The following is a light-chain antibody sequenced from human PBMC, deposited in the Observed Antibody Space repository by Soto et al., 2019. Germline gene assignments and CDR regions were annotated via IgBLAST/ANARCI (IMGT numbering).Light chain of an antibody. J-gene: IGKJ5*01. Sequence: DIQLTQSPSFVSASVGERVTITCRASQDISRYLAWYQQKPGEAPKLLISAASTLHXGVPSRFSGSGSGTXXXXXXXXXXXEDFATYYCQQLYSYSSFGQGTRLESK. CDR1: QDISRY. CDR3: QQLYSYSS. CDR2: AAS. V-gene: IGKV1-9*01.